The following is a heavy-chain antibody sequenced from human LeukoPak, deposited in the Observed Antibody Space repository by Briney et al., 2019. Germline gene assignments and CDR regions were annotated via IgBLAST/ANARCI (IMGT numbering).Heavy chain of an antibody. D-gene: IGHD3-16*02. Sequence: ASVKVSCKVSGYTLTELSMHWVRQAPGKGLEWLGGFDPEDGETIYAQKFQGRVTITRDTSASTAYMELSSLRSEDTAVYYCARDGGGANVYWGQGTLVTVSS. CDR3: ARDGGGANVY. CDR1: GYTLTELS. J-gene: IGHJ4*02. CDR2: FDPEDGET. V-gene: IGHV1-24*01.